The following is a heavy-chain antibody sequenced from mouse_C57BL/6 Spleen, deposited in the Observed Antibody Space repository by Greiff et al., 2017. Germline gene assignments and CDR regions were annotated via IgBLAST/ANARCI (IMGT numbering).Heavy chain of an antibody. Sequence: EVLLVESGGGLVQPGGSLSLSCAASGFTFTDYYMSWVRQPPGKALEWLGFIRNKANGYTTEYSASGKGRFTISRDNSQSILYLQMNALRAEDSATYYWARFPLYYGSSPYAMEYWGQGTSVTVSS. CDR2: IRNKANGYTT. J-gene: IGHJ4*01. CDR3: ARFPLYYGSSPYAMEY. D-gene: IGHD1-1*01. CDR1: GFTFTDYY. V-gene: IGHV7-3*01.